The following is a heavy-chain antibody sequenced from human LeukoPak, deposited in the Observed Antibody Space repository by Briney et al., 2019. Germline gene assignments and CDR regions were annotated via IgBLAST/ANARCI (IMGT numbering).Heavy chain of an antibody. J-gene: IGHJ4*02. CDR2: ISSNGGST. Sequence: GGSLRLSCAASGFTFSNYSMNWVRQAPGKGLEYVSAISSNGGSTYYANSVKGRFTISRDNSKNTLYLQMGSLRAEDMAVYYCASSRWLRTFFDYWGQGTLVTASS. CDR1: GFTFSNYS. D-gene: IGHD5-12*01. V-gene: IGHV3-64*01. CDR3: ASSRWLRTFFDY.